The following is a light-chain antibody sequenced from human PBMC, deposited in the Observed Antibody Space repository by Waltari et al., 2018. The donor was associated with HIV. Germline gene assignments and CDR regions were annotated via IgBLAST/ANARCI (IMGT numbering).Light chain of an antibody. CDR3: QQYGGSPGT. CDR2: DAS. Sequence: ETVLTQSPGTLSLSPGERATLSCRASQSVSSNSLAWYKQKLGQAPRLLIYDASSRATGIPDRFSGSGSGTDFTLTISRLEPEDFAVYYCQQYGGSPGTFGQGTKVEMK. CDR1: QSVSSNS. V-gene: IGKV3-20*01. J-gene: IGKJ1*01.